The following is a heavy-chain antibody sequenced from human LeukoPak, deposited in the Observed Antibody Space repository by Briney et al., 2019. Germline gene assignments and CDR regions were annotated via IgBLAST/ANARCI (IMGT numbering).Heavy chain of an antibody. Sequence: PLETLSLTCTVSGDSITSSNYYWGWIRQPPGKGLEWIGSSFNRGSTHYNPSLKSRVTISVDTSKDRFSLKVTSVTAADTAVYYCARGLVQDYYYYYMDVWGKGTTVTVSS. CDR2: SFNRGST. V-gene: IGHV4-39*01. CDR1: GDSITSSNYY. CDR3: ARGLVQDYYYYYMDV. D-gene: IGHD1-1*01. J-gene: IGHJ6*03.